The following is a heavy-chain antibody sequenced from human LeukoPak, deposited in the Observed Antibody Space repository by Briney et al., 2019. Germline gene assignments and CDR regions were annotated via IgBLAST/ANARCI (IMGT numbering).Heavy chain of an antibody. J-gene: IGHJ4*02. CDR3: ASSGLLYDSSGYYSSFDY. CDR2: IYYSGST. V-gene: IGHV4-31*03. Sequence: PSQTLSLTCTVSGGSISSGGYYWSWVRQHPGKGLEWIGYIYYSGSTNYNPSLKSRVTISVDTSKNQFSLKLSSVTAADTAVYYCASSGLLYDSSGYYSSFDYWGQGTLVTVSS. CDR1: GGSISSGGYY. D-gene: IGHD3-22*01.